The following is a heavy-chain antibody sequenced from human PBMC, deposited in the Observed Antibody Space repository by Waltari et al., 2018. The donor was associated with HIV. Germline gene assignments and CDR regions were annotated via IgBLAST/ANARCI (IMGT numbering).Heavy chain of an antibody. Sequence: VRLQESGPSEVKPSETLSLTCRVSGYSISAGYYWGWIRQSPGQGLEWIGTMFHRGNPYYNPSLQSRFSMSIDASKTQFSLTVTSVTAADTAMYYCATVSTITTEKYFDYWGRGMLVTV. CDR3: ATVSTITTEKYFDY. D-gene: IGHD5-12*01. V-gene: IGHV4-38-2*01. J-gene: IGHJ4*01. CDR1: GYSISAGYY. CDR2: MFHRGNP.